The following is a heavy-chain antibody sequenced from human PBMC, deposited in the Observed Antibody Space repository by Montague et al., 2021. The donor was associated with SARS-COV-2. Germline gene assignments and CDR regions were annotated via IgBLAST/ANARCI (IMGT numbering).Heavy chain of an antibody. V-gene: IGHV4-4*02. CDR1: GGFISSGNW. D-gene: IGHD6-13*01. CDR2: IFHSGAA. CDR3: ARDFVAAVPDRFDS. J-gene: IGHJ5*01. Sequence: SETLSLTCAVSGGFISSGNWWSWVRQPPGKGLEWIGEIFHSGAASYNPSLKSRLTISMDKSKNDFSLKLNSVTAADTAMYYCARDFVAAVPDRFDSWGQGVLVTVSS.